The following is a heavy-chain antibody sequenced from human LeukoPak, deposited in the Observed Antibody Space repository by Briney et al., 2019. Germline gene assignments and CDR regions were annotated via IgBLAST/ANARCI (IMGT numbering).Heavy chain of an antibody. V-gene: IGHV4-59*01. Sequence: PSETLSLTCTVSGGSISSNYWSWIRQPPGKGLEWIGYISYSGTTSYNPSLESRVTMSVGTSKNQFSLKLTSVTAADTAVYYCARIVPYNYGYIDYWGQGTLVTVSS. J-gene: IGHJ4*02. CDR1: GGSISSNY. CDR2: ISYSGTT. CDR3: ARIVPYNYGYIDY. D-gene: IGHD5-18*01.